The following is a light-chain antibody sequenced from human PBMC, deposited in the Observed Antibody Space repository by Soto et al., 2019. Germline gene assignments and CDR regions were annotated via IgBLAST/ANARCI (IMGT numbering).Light chain of an antibody. CDR1: HSIESY. Sequence: DIVMTQSPAILSASPGEKVTLSCRASHSIESYLAWFQHKPGQAPSLLIFGASSRATGIPDRFSGSGSGTDFTLIIRRLEPEDFAVYYCQQYGSSLTFGGGTKVDIK. V-gene: IGKV3-20*01. CDR2: GAS. CDR3: QQYGSSLT. J-gene: IGKJ4*01.